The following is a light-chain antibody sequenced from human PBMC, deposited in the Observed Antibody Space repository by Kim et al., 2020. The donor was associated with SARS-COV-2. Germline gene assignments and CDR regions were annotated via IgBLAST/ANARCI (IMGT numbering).Light chain of an antibody. CDR2: AAS. V-gene: IGKV1-39*01. CDR3: QQSYSTPYT. J-gene: IGKJ2*01. Sequence: SASVGDRVTITCRASQSISSYLNWYQQKPGKAPKLLIYAASSLKSGVPSRFSGSGSRTDFTLTISSLQPEDVATYYCQQSYSTPYTFGQGTKLEIK. CDR1: QSISSY.